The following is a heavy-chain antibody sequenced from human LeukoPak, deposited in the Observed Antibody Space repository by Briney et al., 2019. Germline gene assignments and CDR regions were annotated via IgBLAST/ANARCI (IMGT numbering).Heavy chain of an antibody. V-gene: IGHV1-46*01. D-gene: IGHD5-18*01. J-gene: IGHJ3*02. CDR1: GYTFTSYY. Sequence: GASVKVSCKASGYTFTSYYMHRVRQAPGQGLEWMGIINPSGGSTSYAQKLQGRVTMTRDTSTSTVYMELSGLRSEDTAVYYCARDVWAAMAEDAFDIWGQGIMVTVSS. CDR2: INPSGGST. CDR3: ARDVWAAMAEDAFDI.